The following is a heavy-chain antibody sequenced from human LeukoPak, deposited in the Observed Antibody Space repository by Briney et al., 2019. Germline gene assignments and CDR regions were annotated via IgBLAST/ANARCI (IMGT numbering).Heavy chain of an antibody. J-gene: IGHJ4*02. CDR2: IKQDGSEK. V-gene: IGHV3-7*01. D-gene: IGHD4-17*01. Sequence: GGSLRLSCAASGSTFSSYWMSWVRQAPGKGLEWVANIKQDGSEKYYVDSVKGRFTISRDNAKNSLYLQMNSLRAEDTAVYYCARGGHYGDYPYYFDYWGQGTLVTVSS. CDR1: GSTFSSYW. CDR3: ARGGHYGDYPYYFDY.